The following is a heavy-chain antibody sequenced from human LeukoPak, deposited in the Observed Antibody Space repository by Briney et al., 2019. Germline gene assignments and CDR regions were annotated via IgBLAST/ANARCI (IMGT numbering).Heavy chain of an antibody. V-gene: IGHV3-23*01. Sequence: GGSLRLSCAASGFTFSSYAMSWVRQAPGKGLEWVSAISGSGGSTYYADSVKGRFTISRDNSKNTLYLQMNSLRAEDTAVYYCAKDGRGYFDWPIYDWGQGTLVTVSS. CDR2: ISGSGGST. CDR1: GFTFSSYA. J-gene: IGHJ4*02. D-gene: IGHD3-9*01. CDR3: AKDGRGYFDWPIYD.